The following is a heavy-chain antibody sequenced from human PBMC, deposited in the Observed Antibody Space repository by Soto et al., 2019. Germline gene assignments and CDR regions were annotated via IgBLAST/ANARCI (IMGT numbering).Heavy chain of an antibody. D-gene: IGHD3-22*01. CDR3: VRDYYERGASYYYYYGMDV. V-gene: IGHV3-74*01. Sequence: HPGGSLRLSCVASGFNFSAYWMHWVRQVPGKGLMWVSRIHFDGSTTRYAGSVQGRFTISRDNAKNTLYLQMISLRAEDTAVYYCVRDYYERGASYYYYYGMDVWGQGTTVTVSS. CDR1: GFNFSAYW. CDR2: IHFDGSTT. J-gene: IGHJ6*02.